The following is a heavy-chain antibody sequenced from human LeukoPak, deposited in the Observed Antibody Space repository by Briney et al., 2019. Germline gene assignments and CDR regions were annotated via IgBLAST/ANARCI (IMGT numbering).Heavy chain of an antibody. V-gene: IGHV4-34*01. CDR3: ARHLNYYGSGLNWFDP. CDR1: GGSFSGYY. CDR2: INHSGST. Sequence: SETLSLTCAVYGGSFSGYYWSWIRQPPGKGLEWIGEINHSGSTNYNPSLKSRVTISVDTSKNQFSLKLSSVTAADTAVYYCARHLNYYGSGLNWFDPWGQGTLVTVSS. D-gene: IGHD3-10*01. J-gene: IGHJ5*02.